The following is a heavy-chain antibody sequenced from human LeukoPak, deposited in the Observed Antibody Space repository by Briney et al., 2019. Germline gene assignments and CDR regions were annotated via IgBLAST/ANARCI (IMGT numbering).Heavy chain of an antibody. D-gene: IGHD6-19*01. V-gene: IGHV4-38-2*02. CDR3: ARDLAVAGRIDY. J-gene: IGHJ4*02. CDR2: IYYSGST. Sequence: SETLSLTCSVSGYSISSAYYWGWIRQPPGQGLEWIGSIYYSGSTYYNPSLKSRVTISVDTSKNQFSLKLSSVTAADTAVYYCARDLAVAGRIDYWGQGTLVTVSS. CDR1: GYSISSAYY.